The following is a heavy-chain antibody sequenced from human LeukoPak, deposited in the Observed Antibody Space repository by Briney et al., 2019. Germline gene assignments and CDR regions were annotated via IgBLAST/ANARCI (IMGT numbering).Heavy chain of an antibody. Sequence: PGGSLRPSXVASGFNFSDYAMNWVRQAPGKGLEWVSAISGSGGTTHYADSVKGRFAISRDNSKNTLSLQMSHLRHEDTARYYCAKDRYSNYGNWFDPWGQGTQVTVFS. CDR2: ISGSGGTT. D-gene: IGHD4-11*01. J-gene: IGHJ5*02. V-gene: IGHV3-23*01. CDR3: AKDRYSNYGNWFDP. CDR1: GFNFSDYA.